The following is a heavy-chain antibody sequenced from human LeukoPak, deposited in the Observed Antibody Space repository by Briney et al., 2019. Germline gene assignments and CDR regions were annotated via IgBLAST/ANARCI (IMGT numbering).Heavy chain of an antibody. CDR3: ARDHLQDYYDSSGSLGY. CDR1: GFTFSSYG. V-gene: IGHV3-33*01. Sequence: PGGSLRLSCAASGFTFSSYGMHWVRQAPGKGLEWVAVIWYDGSNKYYADSVKGRFTISRDNSKNTLYLQMNSLRAEDTAVYYCARDHLQDYYDSSGSLGYWGQGTLVTVSS. D-gene: IGHD3-22*01. J-gene: IGHJ4*02. CDR2: IWYDGSNK.